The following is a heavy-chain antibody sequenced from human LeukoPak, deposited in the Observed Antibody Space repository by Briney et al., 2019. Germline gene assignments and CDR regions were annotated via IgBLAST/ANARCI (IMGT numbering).Heavy chain of an antibody. Sequence: PXETLSLTCTVSGGSISSYYWSWIRQPPGKGLEWIGYINYSGSTNYNPSLKSRVTVSVDTSKNQFSLKLSSVTAADTAAYYCARLNGGYWGQGTLVTVSS. CDR2: INYSGST. CDR3: ARLNGGY. V-gene: IGHV4-59*08. J-gene: IGHJ4*02. CDR1: GGSISSYY. D-gene: IGHD1-1*01.